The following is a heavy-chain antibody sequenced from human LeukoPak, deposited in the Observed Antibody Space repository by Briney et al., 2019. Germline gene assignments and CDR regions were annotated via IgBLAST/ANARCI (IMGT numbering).Heavy chain of an antibody. CDR3: VRGDLRLPRLTPDC. CDR1: GLIFSNYA. J-gene: IGHJ4*02. Sequence: GRSLRLSCAASGLIFSNYAMHWVRQAPGKGLEWVAVISKDGSSKYYADSEQGRFTISRDNSKNTLYLQMNSLRAEDTAVYYCVRGDLRLPRLTPDCWGQGTLVTVSS. V-gene: IGHV3-30-3*01. CDR2: ISKDGSSK. D-gene: IGHD5/OR15-5a*01.